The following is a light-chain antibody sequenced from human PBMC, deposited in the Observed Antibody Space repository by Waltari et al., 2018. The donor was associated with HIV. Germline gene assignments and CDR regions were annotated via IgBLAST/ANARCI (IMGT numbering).Light chain of an antibody. CDR1: HIGSKS. J-gene: IGLJ1*01. V-gene: IGLV3-21*04. Sequence: SYVLTQPPPVSVAPGKTARITCGGNHIGSKSVHWYQQKPGQAPVLVIYYDSDRPSGIPERFSGSNSGNTATLTISRVEAGDEADYYCQVWDSSSDHHVFGTGTKVTVL. CDR3: QVWDSSSDHHV. CDR2: YDS.